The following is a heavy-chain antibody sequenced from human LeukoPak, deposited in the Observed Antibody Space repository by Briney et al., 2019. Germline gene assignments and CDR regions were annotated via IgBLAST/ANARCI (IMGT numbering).Heavy chain of an antibody. CDR2: INHSGST. J-gene: IGHJ3*02. Sequence: SETLSLTCAVYGGSFSGYYWSWIRQPPGKGLEWIGEINHSGSTNYNPSLKSRVTISVDTSKNRFSLKLSSVTAADTAVYYCASLRPYYYDSSGYYSDAFDIWGQGTMVTVSS. CDR3: ASLRPYYYDSSGYYSDAFDI. V-gene: IGHV4-34*01. D-gene: IGHD3-22*01. CDR1: GGSFSGYY.